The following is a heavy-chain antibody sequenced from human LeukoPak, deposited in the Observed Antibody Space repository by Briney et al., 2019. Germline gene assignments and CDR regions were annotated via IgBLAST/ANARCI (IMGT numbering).Heavy chain of an antibody. D-gene: IGHD5-18*01. CDR3: GREHVDTAMVTTRYYFDY. Sequence: SETLSLTCTVSGGSISSSPYYWGWIRQPPGKGLEWIGSIYYSGSTYYHPSLKSRVTISVDTSKHQLSLKLSSVTAADTAVYYCGREHVDTAMVTTRYYFDYWGQGTLVTVSS. CDR1: GGSISSSPYY. CDR2: IYYSGST. J-gene: IGHJ4*02. V-gene: IGHV4-39*07.